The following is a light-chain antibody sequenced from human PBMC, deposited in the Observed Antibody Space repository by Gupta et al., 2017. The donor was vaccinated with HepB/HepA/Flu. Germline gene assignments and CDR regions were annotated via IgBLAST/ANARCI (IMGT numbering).Light chain of an antibody. CDR1: QSVNSY. Sequence: EVVLTQSPATLSLSPGERATLSCRASQSVNSYLAWDQQRPGQAPRLLLYSASSRATGIPARSMGSGSGTDFTLTTRSLETEDCAGYYCPHRGTFGQGTNVEIK. CDR2: SAS. J-gene: IGKJ1*01. CDR3: PHRGT. V-gene: IGKV3-11*01.